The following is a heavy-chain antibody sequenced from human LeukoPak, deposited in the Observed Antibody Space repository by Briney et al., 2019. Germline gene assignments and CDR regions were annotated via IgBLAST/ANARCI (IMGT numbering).Heavy chain of an antibody. CDR1: GFSFTSNW. V-gene: IGHV5-51*01. Sequence: GESLKISCKGSGFSFTSNWIGWARQMPGKGLEWMGIIYPADSDTRYSPSFQGQVTISADTSINTAYLQWSSLKASDTAMYYCARDIDSRFDSWGQGTLVTVSS. CDR2: IYPADSDT. D-gene: IGHD3-22*01. J-gene: IGHJ4*02. CDR3: ARDIDSRFDS.